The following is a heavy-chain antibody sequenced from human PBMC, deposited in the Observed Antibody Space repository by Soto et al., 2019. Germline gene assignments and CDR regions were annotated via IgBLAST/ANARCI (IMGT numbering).Heavy chain of an antibody. D-gene: IGHD1-26*01. CDR1: GDSVSTNSAT. J-gene: IGHJ5*02. Sequence: SQTLSLTCAISGDSVSTNSATWDWIRQSPSRGLEWLGRTYYRSNWYTDYAVSVKGRITISPDTSNNQLSLQLNSVTPDDTAVNCCAKLIGNSWLDTWGQGTLVTVS. CDR3: AKLIGNSWLDT. CDR2: TYYRSNWYT. V-gene: IGHV6-1*01.